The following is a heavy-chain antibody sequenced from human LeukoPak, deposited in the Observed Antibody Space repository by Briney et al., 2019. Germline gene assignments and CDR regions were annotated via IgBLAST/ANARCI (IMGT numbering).Heavy chain of an antibody. CDR3: ARHVSTVTTVNYYYYGMDV. V-gene: IGHV5-51*01. J-gene: IGHJ6*02. CDR2: IYPGDSDT. Sequence: GESLKISCKGSGYSFTSYWIGWVRQMPGKGLEWMGIIYPGDSDTRYSPSFQGQVTISADKSISTAYLQWSSLKASDTAMYYCARHVSTVTTVNYYYYGMDVWGQGTTVTVSS. D-gene: IGHD4-11*01. CDR1: GYSFTSYW.